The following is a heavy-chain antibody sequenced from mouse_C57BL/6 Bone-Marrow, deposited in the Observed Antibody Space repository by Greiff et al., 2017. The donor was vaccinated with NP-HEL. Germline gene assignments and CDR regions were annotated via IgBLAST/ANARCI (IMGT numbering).Heavy chain of an antibody. J-gene: IGHJ2*01. V-gene: IGHV5-6*01. Sequence: EVQGVESGGDLVKPGGSLKLSCAASGFTFSSYGMSWVRQTPDKRLEWVATISSGGSYTYYPDSVKGRFTISRDNATNTLYLQMSSLKSEDTAMYYCARHYYSNYCDYGGQGTTLTVSA. CDR1: GFTFSSYG. CDR3: ARHYYSNYCDY. D-gene: IGHD2-5*01. CDR2: ISSGGSYT.